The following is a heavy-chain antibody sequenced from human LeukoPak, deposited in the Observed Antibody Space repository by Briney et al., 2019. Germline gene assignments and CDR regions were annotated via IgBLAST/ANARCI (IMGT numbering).Heavy chain of an antibody. Sequence: SETLSLTCAVSGGSISSSNWWSWVRQPPGKGLEWIGEIYHSGSTNYNPSLMSRVTISVDKSKNQFSLKLSSVTAADTAVYYCARVSSGATTVDYWGRGTLVTVSS. V-gene: IGHV4-4*02. D-gene: IGHD1-26*01. CDR2: IYHSGST. J-gene: IGHJ4*02. CDR1: GGSISSSNW. CDR3: ARVSSGATTVDY.